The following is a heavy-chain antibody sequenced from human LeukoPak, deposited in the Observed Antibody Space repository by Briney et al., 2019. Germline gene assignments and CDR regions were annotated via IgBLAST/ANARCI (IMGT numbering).Heavy chain of an antibody. CDR2: IASKTDGGAT. V-gene: IGHV3-15*07. Sequence: TPGGPLRLSCSASGLTVTNAWMNWVRQAPGEGLDWVGRIASKTDGGATDYAAPVKGRFTISRDDSKNTLNLQMNSLKTEDTAVYYCTTGIRGDWGQGTLVTVSS. J-gene: IGHJ4*02. CDR1: GLTVTNAW. CDR3: TTGIRGD. D-gene: IGHD3-10*01.